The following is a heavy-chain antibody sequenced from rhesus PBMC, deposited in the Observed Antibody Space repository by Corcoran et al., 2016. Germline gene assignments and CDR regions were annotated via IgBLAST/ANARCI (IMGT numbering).Heavy chain of an antibody. CDR2: VYWNDSK. CDR3: ARVSPYCSGTYCSCFDY. V-gene: IGHV2-95*01. D-gene: IGHD2-15*01. Sequence: QVTLKESGPALVKPTQTLTLTCTFSGFSISTTGTGVGWIRQPPGKALEWLASVYWNDSKYYCTSRNDRRTLSKETSKSHVVLTVHNMAPLDTATYYCARVSPYCSGTYCSCFDYWGQGVLVTVSS. J-gene: IGHJ4*01. CDR1: GFSISTTGTG.